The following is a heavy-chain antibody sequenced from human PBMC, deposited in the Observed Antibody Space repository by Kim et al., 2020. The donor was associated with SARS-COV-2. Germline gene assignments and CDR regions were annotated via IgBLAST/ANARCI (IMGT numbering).Heavy chain of an antibody. J-gene: IGHJ4*02. CDR3: AKNVGGSCVGY. CDR1: GFTFSNYA. D-gene: IGHD2-15*01. V-gene: IGHV3-23*01. CDR2: ITGSAGTT. Sequence: GGSLRLSCAASGFTFSNYAMGWVRQTPGKGLEWVSVITGSAGTTWYADSVKGRFTISRDNSKNTLFLQMSSLRAEDTAVYYCAKNVGGSCVGYWGQGTLVTVSS.